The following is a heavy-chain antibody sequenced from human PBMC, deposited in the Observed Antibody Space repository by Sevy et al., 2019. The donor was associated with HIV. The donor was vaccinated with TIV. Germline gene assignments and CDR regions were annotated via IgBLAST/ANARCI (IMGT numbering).Heavy chain of an antibody. J-gene: IGHJ4*02. D-gene: IGHD6-13*01. V-gene: IGHV3-30*18. CDR2: ISYDGSNK. CDR1: GFTFSSYG. CDR3: AKAGGVAAAGYYFDY. Sequence: GGSLRLSCAASGFTFSSYGMHWVRQAPGKGLEWVAVISYDGSNKYYADSVKGRFTISRDNSKNTLYLQMNSLRAEDKAVYYCAKAGGVAAAGYYFDYWGQGTLVTVSS.